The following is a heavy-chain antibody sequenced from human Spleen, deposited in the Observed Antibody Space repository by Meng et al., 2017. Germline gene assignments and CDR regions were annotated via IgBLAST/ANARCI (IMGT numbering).Heavy chain of an antibody. Sequence: GESLKISCTSSGFSISLNYMTWVRQAPGKGLEWVASIYSGVTTFYADSVKGRFTISRDNSKNTLYLQMSSLRAEDTAVYYCAKGGGGSVGGGSGWNVFYYGMDVWGQGTTVTVSS. CDR2: IYSGVTT. D-gene: IGHD6-19*01. CDR1: GFSISLNY. J-gene: IGHJ6*02. V-gene: IGHV3-53*01. CDR3: AKGGGGSVGGGSGWNVFYYGMDV.